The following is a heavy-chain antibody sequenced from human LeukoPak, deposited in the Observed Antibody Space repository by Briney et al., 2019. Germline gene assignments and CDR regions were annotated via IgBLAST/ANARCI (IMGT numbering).Heavy chain of an antibody. CDR2: ISGSGGST. CDR1: GFTFTTYG. CDR3: AKPIMTTVTTLGLYFDN. Sequence: GGTLRLSCAASGFTFTTYGMSWVRQAPGKGLEWVSTISGSGGSTYYADSVKGRFTISRDNSKNTLYLQMNSLRAEDTAVYYCAKPIMTTVTTLGLYFDNWGQGALVTVSS. D-gene: IGHD4-17*01. J-gene: IGHJ4*02. V-gene: IGHV3-23*01.